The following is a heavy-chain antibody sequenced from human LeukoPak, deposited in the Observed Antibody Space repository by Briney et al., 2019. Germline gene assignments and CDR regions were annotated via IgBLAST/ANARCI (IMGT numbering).Heavy chain of an antibody. CDR1: GGSINSDSYY. J-gene: IGHJ3*02. Sequence: SETLSLTCTVSGGSINSDSYYWGWIRQPPGKGLEWIGNIYYSGSTYYNPSLKSRDTISIDTSKNQFSLRLNSVTATDTAVYYCARLRPRPHDAFDIWGQGTKVTVSS. CDR3: ARLRPRPHDAFDI. V-gene: IGHV4-39*01. CDR2: IYYSGST.